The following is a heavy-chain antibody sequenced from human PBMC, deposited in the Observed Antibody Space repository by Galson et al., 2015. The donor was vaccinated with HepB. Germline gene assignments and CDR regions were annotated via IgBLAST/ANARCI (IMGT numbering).Heavy chain of an antibody. J-gene: IGHJ4*02. Sequence: SLRLSCAASGFTFSNVWMSWVRQGPGKGPEWVGRIKSKRDAGTADHAAPVKGRFTISRDDSNDTLYLQMDSLKTEDTAVYYCGVYSYGAVGHWGQGTLVTVSS. CDR2: IKSKRDAGTA. CDR1: GFTFSNVW. D-gene: IGHD5-18*01. CDR3: GVYSYGAVGH. V-gene: IGHV3-15*01.